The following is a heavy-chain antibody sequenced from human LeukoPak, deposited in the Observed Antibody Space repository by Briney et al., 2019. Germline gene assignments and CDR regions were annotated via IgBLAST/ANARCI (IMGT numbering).Heavy chain of an antibody. CDR3: ASRSLGYCSGGSCLNWFDP. Sequence: PSETLSLTCTVSGGSISSSSLYWCWIRQPPGKGLEWIGSISYSGSTYYNPSLKSRVTISVDTSKNQFSLKLSSVTAADTAVYYCASRSLGYCSGGSCLNWFDPWGQGTLVTVSS. CDR1: GGSISSSSLY. D-gene: IGHD2-15*01. J-gene: IGHJ5*02. V-gene: IGHV4-39*01. CDR2: ISYSGST.